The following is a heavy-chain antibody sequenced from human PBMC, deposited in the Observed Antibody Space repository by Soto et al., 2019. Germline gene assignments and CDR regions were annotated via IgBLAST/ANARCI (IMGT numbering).Heavy chain of an antibody. CDR1: GDSISSGGYS. CDR3: ARGGKTVIDS. J-gene: IGHJ4*02. D-gene: IGHD4-17*01. CDR2: IYQSGST. V-gene: IGHV4-30-2*01. Sequence: QLQLQESGSGLVKPSQTLSLTCAVSGDSISSGGYSWNWIRQPPGKGLGWIGYIYQSGSTFYNPSLKSRVTISVDRSNNQFSLRLRSVTAADTAVYYCARGGKTVIDSWGQGALVTVSS.